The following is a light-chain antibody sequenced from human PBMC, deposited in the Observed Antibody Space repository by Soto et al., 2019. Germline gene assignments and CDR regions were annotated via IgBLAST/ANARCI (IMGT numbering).Light chain of an antibody. CDR1: QTISSW. J-gene: IGKJ1*01. CDR2: AAS. Sequence: DIQRTQSPSTLSSSVGDRVTTTCRASQTISSWLAWYQQKPGKAPKLLIYAASTLESGVSSRFSGRGSGTEFTLTINSLQPEDFATYYCQQYKSYLRTFGQGTKVDIK. CDR3: QQYKSYLRT. V-gene: IGKV1-5*01.